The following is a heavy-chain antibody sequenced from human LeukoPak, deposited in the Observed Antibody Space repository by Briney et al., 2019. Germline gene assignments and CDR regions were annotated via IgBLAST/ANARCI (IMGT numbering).Heavy chain of an antibody. CDR3: ARARDYDSSGYYYFYY. CDR2: INHSGST. Sequence: SETLSLTCAVYGGSFSGYYWSWIRQPPGKGLEWIGEINHSGSTNYNPSLKSRVTISVDTSKNQFSLELSSVTAADTAVYYCARARDYDSSGYYYFYYWGQGTLVTVSS. V-gene: IGHV4-34*01. D-gene: IGHD3-22*01. CDR1: GGSFSGYY. J-gene: IGHJ4*02.